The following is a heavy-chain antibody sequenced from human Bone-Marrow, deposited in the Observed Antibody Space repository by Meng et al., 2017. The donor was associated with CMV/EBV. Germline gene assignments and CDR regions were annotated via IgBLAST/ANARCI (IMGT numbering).Heavy chain of an antibody. Sequence: GGSLRLSCAASGFTFSSYAMSWVRQAPGKGLEWVSVIYSGGSSTYYADSVKGRFTISRDNAKNSLYLQMNSLRAEDTAVYYCASGDYPFGAFDYWGQGTLVTVSS. CDR1: GFTFSSYA. J-gene: IGHJ4*02. CDR3: ASGDYPFGAFDY. D-gene: IGHD4-17*01. CDR2: IYSGGSST. V-gene: IGHV3-23*03.